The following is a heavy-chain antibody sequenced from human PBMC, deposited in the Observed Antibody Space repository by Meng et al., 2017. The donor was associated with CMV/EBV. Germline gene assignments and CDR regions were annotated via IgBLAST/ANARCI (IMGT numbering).Heavy chain of an antibody. Sequence: VQLGHAEAGGRKPGAPVRISCKGSGYSFTSYWISWVRQMPGKGLEWMGRIDPSDSYTNYSPSFQGHVTISADKSISTAYLQWSSLKASDTAMYYCARHPLGIAAAGTSDYWGQGTLVTVSS. CDR1: GYSFTSYW. V-gene: IGHV5-10-1*01. CDR2: IDPSDSYT. CDR3: ARHPLGIAAAGTSDY. J-gene: IGHJ4*02. D-gene: IGHD6-13*01.